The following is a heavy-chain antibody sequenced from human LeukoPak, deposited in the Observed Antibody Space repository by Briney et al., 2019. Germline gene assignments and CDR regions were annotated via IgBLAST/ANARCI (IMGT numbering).Heavy chain of an antibody. J-gene: IGHJ4*02. CDR3: VGPYSSGPPFDY. V-gene: IGHV3-48*01. CDR1: GFTFSSYS. D-gene: IGHD6-19*01. CDR2: ISSISGTI. Sequence: GGSLRLSCAASGFTFSSYSMNWVRQAPGKGLEWVSYISSISGTINYADSVKGRFTISGDNARNSLFLQMNSLRVEDTAIYYCVGPYSSGPPFDYWGQGTLVTVSS.